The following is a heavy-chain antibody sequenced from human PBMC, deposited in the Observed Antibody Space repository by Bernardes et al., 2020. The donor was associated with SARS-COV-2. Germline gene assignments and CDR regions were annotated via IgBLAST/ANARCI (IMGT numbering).Heavy chain of an antibody. Sequence: SEPLSLTCTVSGASFSSYYWSWFRQPPGKGLEWIGYIYDNGVTNYNPSLKSRVTISVDTSKNQFSLKLNSVTAADTAVYYCARGFSTWGYYFDYWGQGTLVPVSS. CDR3: ARGFSTWGYYFDY. J-gene: IGHJ4*02. V-gene: IGHV4-59*08. D-gene: IGHD6-13*01. CDR1: GASFSSYY. CDR2: IYDNGVT.